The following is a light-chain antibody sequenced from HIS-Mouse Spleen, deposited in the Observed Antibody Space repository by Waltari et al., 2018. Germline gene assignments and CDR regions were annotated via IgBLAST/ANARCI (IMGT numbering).Light chain of an antibody. V-gene: IGLV1-44*01. CDR2: SNN. CDR3: AAWDDSLNGWV. J-gene: IGLJ3*02. Sequence: QSVLTQPPSASGTPGQRVTIPCSGSSSNIGSNTVNWYQQLPGTAPNRRIYSNNQRPSGVPDRFSGSKSGTSASLAISGLQSDDEADYYCAAWDDSLNGWVFGGGTKLTVL. CDR1: SSNIGSNT.